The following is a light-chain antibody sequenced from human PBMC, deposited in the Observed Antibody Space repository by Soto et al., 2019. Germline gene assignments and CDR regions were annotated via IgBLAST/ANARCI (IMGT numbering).Light chain of an antibody. Sequence: QSVLTQPPSASGTPGQRVTISCSGSSSNIGSNPVNWYQQLPGAAPKLLIYHGNQRPSGVPDRFSGSKSGTSASLAIGGLQSEDEAEYFCAAWDDTLNGVVFGGGTKLTVL. J-gene: IGLJ2*01. CDR2: HGN. V-gene: IGLV1-44*01. CDR3: AAWDDTLNGVV. CDR1: SSNIGSNP.